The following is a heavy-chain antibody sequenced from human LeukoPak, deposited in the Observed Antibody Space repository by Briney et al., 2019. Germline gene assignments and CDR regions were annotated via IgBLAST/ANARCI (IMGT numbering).Heavy chain of an antibody. CDR3: AILNYGDSDRYFDY. D-gene: IGHD4-17*01. V-gene: IGHV4-4*02. Sequence: GSLRLSCVDSGFTFTNAWMSWVRQAPGKGLEWIGEINHSGSTNYNPSLKSRVTISVDTSKNQFSLKLTSVTAADTAVYYCAILNYGDSDRYFDYWGQGTLVTVSS. J-gene: IGHJ4*02. CDR1: GFTFTNAW. CDR2: INHSGST.